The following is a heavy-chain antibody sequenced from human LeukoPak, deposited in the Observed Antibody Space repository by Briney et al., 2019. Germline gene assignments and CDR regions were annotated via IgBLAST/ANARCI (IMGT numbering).Heavy chain of an antibody. D-gene: IGHD5-24*01. CDR2: IIPMLGTA. V-gene: IGHV1-69*01. J-gene: IGHJ4*02. CDR1: GGTFSSYA. CDR3: ASGDGYNYF. Sequence: SVKVSCKASGGTFSSYAMSWVRQAPGQGLEWMGGIIPMLGTANYAQKFQGRVTITADESTSTAYMELSSLRSEDTAVYYRASGDGYNYFWGQGTLVTVSS.